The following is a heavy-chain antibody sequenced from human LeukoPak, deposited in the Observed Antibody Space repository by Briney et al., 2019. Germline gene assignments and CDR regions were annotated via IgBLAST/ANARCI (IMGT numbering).Heavy chain of an antibody. V-gene: IGHV3-48*02. D-gene: IGHD3/OR15-3a*01. CDR1: GFTFSTYS. CDR3: ARDQDFAFDY. J-gene: IGHJ4*02. Sequence: GSLRLSCAASGFTFSTYSMNWVRQAPGKGLEWVSYVSTGSSAVYYADSVKGRFTISRDNAKDSLYLQMNSLRDEDTAVYFCARDQDFAFDYWGQGTLVTVSS. CDR2: VSTGSSAV.